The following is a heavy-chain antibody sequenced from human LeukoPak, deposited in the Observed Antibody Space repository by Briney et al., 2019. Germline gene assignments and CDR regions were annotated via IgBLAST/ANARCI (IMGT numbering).Heavy chain of an antibody. Sequence: GESLKISRKASGYSFTSYWIGWVRQMPGKGLEWMGIIDPSDSDIRYTPSFQGQVTISADKSLSTAYLQWNSLKASDTAIYYCARQTAMGRSGDYWGQGTLVTVSS. CDR2: IDPSDSDI. V-gene: IGHV5-51*01. D-gene: IGHD7-27*01. J-gene: IGHJ4*02. CDR1: GYSFTSYW. CDR3: ARQTAMGRSGDY.